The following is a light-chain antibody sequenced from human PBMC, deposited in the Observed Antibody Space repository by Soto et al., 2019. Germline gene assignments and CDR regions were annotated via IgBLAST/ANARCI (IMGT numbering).Light chain of an antibody. Sequence: EIVLTQSPGSLSLSPGERATLSCRASQSVSSKYLAWYQQKPGQPPGLLIYGASTRADGIPARFSGSGSGTEFTLTISSLQYEDFAAYYCQQYNNWPPWTFGQGTKVDIK. CDR2: GAS. CDR3: QQYNNWPPWT. V-gene: IGKV3-15*01. J-gene: IGKJ1*01. CDR1: QSVSSKY.